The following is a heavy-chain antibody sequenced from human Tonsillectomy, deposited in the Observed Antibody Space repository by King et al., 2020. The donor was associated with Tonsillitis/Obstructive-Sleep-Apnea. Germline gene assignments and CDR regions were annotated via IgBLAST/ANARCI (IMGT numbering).Heavy chain of an antibody. J-gene: IGHJ5*02. CDR3: ARLRGYSYGS. CDR1: GYSFTSYW. V-gene: IGHV5-10-1*01. Sequence: QLVQSGAEVKKPGESLRISCKGSGYSFTSYWITWVRQMPGKGLEWMVRIDPSVSYTNYSPSFQGPVTFSADKSMSTAYLQWSSLKASDTAMYYCARLRGYSYGSWGQGTLVTVSS. D-gene: IGHD5-18*01. CDR2: IDPSVSYT.